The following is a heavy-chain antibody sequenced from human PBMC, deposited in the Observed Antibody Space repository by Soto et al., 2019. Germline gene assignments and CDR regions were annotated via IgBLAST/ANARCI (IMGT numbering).Heavy chain of an antibody. CDR3: ARDRVYTGGSDADY. D-gene: IGHD2-8*02. CDR1: GYTFSNYA. J-gene: IGHJ4*02. V-gene: IGHV1-18*01. CDR2: INTGSGYT. Sequence: QVHLVQSGAEVKKPGSSVRVSCKTSGYTFSNYAISWVRQAPGQGLEWMGWINTGSGYTNYAHDRVTMTKDASTYTAYLEVTIQRSDDTAIYYCARDRVYTGGSDADYWGQGTLVTVSS.